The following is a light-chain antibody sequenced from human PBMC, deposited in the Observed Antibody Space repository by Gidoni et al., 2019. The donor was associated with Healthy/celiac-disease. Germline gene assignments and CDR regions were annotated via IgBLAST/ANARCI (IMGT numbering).Light chain of an antibody. Sequence: DIGMTQYPLSLPVTPGEPASISCRSSQSLLHSNGYNYLDWYLQKPGQSPQLLIYLGSNRASWVPDRFSGSGSGTDFTLKISRVEAEDVGVYYCMQALQTPYTFGQGTKLEIK. V-gene: IGKV2-28*01. J-gene: IGKJ2*01. CDR1: QSLLHSNGYNY. CDR2: LGS. CDR3: MQALQTPYT.